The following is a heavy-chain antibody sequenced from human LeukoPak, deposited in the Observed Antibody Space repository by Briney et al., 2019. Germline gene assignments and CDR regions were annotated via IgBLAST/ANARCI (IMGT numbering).Heavy chain of an antibody. J-gene: IGHJ4*02. V-gene: IGHV3-15*01. Sequence: GGSLRLSCAASGFTFSNAWMSWVRQAPGKGLEWDGRIKSKTDGGTTDYAAPVKGRFTISRDDSKNTLYLQMNSLKTEDTAVYYCTARYSGSYSIKDYWGQGTLVTVSS. CDR3: TARYSGSYSIKDY. D-gene: IGHD1-26*01. CDR1: GFTFSNAW. CDR2: IKSKTDGGTT.